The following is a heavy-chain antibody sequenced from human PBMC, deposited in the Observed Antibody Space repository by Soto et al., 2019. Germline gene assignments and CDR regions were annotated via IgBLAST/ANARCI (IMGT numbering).Heavy chain of an antibody. D-gene: IGHD6-19*01. CDR3: AKDEAPPKWGIAVGGTVVGDAFDI. J-gene: IGHJ3*02. CDR1: GFTFDDYA. V-gene: IGHV3-9*01. Sequence: EVQLVESGGGLVQPGRSLRLSCAASGFTFDDYAMHWVRQAPGKGLEWVSGISWNSGSIGYADSVKGRFTISRDNAKNSRYLQMNRLRAEDTALYYCAKDEAPPKWGIAVGGTVVGDAFDIWGQGTMVTVSS. CDR2: ISWNSGSI.